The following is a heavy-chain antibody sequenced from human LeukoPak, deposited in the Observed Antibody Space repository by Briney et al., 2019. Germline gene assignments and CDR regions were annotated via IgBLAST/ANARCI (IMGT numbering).Heavy chain of an antibody. D-gene: IGHD3-10*01. CDR1: GGSISSSNW. CDR2: IYRNGGT. CDR3: ARIVYGSGNCFDY. J-gene: IGHJ4*02. V-gene: IGHV4-4*02. Sequence: SETLSLTCAVSGGSISSSNWWRWVRQPPGKGLEWMGEIYRNGGTNYNPSLKSRVTMSVDKSKNQFSLKLSSLTSADAAVYYCARIVYGSGNCFDYWGQGTLVTVSS.